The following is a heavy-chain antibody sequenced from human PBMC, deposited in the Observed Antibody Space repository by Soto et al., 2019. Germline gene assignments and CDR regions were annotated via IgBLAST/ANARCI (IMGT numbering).Heavy chain of an antibody. CDR3: AKCHDITIFGVAKTQYDY. J-gene: IGHJ4*02. D-gene: IGHD3-3*01. CDR1: GFTFSNYA. CDR2: ISGSGGST. Sequence: GGSLRLSCAASGFTFSNYAMSWVRQAPGKGLEWVSVISGSGGSTYYAESVKGRFTISRDNSKNTMYLQMNSLRAEDTAVYYCAKCHDITIFGVAKTQYDYWGQGTLVTVSS. V-gene: IGHV3-23*01.